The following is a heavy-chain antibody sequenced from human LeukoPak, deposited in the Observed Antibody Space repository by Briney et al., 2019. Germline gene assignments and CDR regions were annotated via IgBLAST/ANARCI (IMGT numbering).Heavy chain of an antibody. CDR1: GSTFSSYA. CDR3: TLLWFGELLAGRAAFDI. J-gene: IGHJ3*02. D-gene: IGHD3-10*01. V-gene: IGHV3-23*01. CDR2: ISGSGGST. Sequence: GGSLRLSCAASGSTFSSYAMSWVRQAPGKGLEWVSAISGSGGSTYYADSVKGRFTISRDNSKNTLYLQMNSLRAEDTAVYYCTLLWFGELLAGRAAFDIWGQGTMVTVSS.